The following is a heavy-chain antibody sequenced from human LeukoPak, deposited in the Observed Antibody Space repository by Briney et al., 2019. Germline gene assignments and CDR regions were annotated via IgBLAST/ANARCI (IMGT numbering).Heavy chain of an antibody. V-gene: IGHV1-46*01. J-gene: IGHJ6*02. Sequence: ASVKVSCKASGYTFTSYYMHWVRQAPGQGLEWMGIINPSGGSTSYARKFQGRVTMTRDTSTSTVYMELSSLRSEDTAVYYCARARIVGATNYYYGMDVWGQGTTVTVSS. CDR3: ARARIVGATNYYYGMDV. D-gene: IGHD1-26*01. CDR1: GYTFTSYY. CDR2: INPSGGST.